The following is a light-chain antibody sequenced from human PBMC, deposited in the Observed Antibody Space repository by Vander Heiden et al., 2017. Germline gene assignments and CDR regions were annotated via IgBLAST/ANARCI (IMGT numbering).Light chain of an antibody. CDR2: GAT. CDR3: QQYHASPRT. V-gene: IGKV3-20*01. J-gene: IGKJ1*01. Sequence: EIVLKQSPGTLSLSPGERGTLSCRASQSFSSNYLAWYQQKPGQAPRLLIYGATNRATGIPDRFSGSGSGTDFTLTISRLEPEDFAVYYCQQYHASPRTFGQGTNVEIK. CDR1: QSFSSNY.